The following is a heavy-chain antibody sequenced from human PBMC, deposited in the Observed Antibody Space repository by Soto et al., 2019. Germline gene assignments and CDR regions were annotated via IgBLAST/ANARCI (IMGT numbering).Heavy chain of an antibody. CDR3: ARERSRYDRSGYYRPDD. CDR2: IIPILGTP. J-gene: IGHJ4*02. CDR1: GDTFSSYA. D-gene: IGHD3-22*01. Sequence: SVKVSCKASGDTFSSYAISWVRQAPGQGLEWMGGIIPILGTPNYAQKFQGRVTITADKSTSTAYMELSSLRSEDTAVYYCARERSRYDRSGYYRPDDWGQGTLVTVSS. V-gene: IGHV1-69*10.